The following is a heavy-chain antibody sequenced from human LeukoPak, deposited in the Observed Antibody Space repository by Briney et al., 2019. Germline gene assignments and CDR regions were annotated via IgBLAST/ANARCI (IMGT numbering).Heavy chain of an antibody. D-gene: IGHD4-17*01. Sequence: PGGSLRLSCAASGFTFSTYAMSWVRQAPGKGLEWVSGITGSGSDTYYADSVKGRFTISRDNSKNTLYLQMNSLRAEDTALYYCAKDYFGNYGDFFDYWGQGTLVTVSS. V-gene: IGHV3-23*01. J-gene: IGHJ4*02. CDR1: GFTFSTYA. CDR3: AKDYFGNYGDFFDY. CDR2: ITGSGSDT.